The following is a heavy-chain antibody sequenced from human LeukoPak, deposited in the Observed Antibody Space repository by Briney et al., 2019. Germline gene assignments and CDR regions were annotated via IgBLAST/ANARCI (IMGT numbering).Heavy chain of an antibody. D-gene: IGHD1-26*01. CDR1: GDSINSYY. V-gene: IGHV4-59*01. CDR2: ISYSGNT. Sequence: SETLSLTCTVSGDSINSYYWSWIRQPPGKGLEWVGFISYSGNTQYNPSLESRVTISVDTSNNQFSLELSSVTAADTAVYYCARYSGSYYRPRKGFDYWGQGTLVTVSS. J-gene: IGHJ4*02. CDR3: ARYSGSYYRPRKGFDY.